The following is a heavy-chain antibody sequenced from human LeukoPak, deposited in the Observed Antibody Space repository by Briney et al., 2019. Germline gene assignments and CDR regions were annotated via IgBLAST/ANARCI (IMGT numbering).Heavy chain of an antibody. D-gene: IGHD2-21*02. CDR2: IYSGGST. CDR1: GFTVSRNY. Sequence: GGSLRLSCAASGFTVSRNYMSWVRQAPGKGLEWVSVIYSGGSTYYADSVKGRFTISRDNPKNTVYLQMNSLRAEDTAVFYCARGAGDWNAFAFWGQGTMVTVSS. V-gene: IGHV3-66*01. J-gene: IGHJ3*01. CDR3: ARGAGDWNAFAF.